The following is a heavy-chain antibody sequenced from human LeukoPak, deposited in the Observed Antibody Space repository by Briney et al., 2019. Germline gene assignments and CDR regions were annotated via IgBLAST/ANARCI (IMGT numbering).Heavy chain of an antibody. CDR1: GVSISSSGYN. CDR3: ARHEYSGSYYGLSWFDP. J-gene: IGHJ5*02. D-gene: IGHD1-26*01. Sequence: SETLSPTWTVSGVSISSSGYNWHGIRQPPRQGVEWIASNYYRGSNYYNPSLKSRVTIVVDTSKNQLSLKLSSLTAADTAVYYCARHEYSGSYYGLSWFDPWGQGTLVTVS. CDR2: NYYRGSN. V-gene: IGHV4-39*01.